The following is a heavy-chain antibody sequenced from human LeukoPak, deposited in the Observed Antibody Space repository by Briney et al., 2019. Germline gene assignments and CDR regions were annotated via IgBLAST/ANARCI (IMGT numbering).Heavy chain of an antibody. CDR1: GFTFSSYA. CDR2: ISGSGGST. Sequence: PGGSLRLSCAASGFTFSSYAMSWVRQAPGKGLEWVTAISGSGGSTYYADSVKGRFTISRDNSKNTLYLQMNSLRAEDTAVYYCAKGVVVVPAAIDYWGQGTLVTVSS. CDR3: AKGVVVVPAAIDY. D-gene: IGHD2-2*01. J-gene: IGHJ4*02. V-gene: IGHV3-23*01.